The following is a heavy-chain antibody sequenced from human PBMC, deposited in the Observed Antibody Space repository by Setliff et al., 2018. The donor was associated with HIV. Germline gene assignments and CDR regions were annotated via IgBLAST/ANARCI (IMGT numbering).Heavy chain of an antibody. CDR1: DGAISSWY. CDR3: ARRYGTAFDI. J-gene: IGHJ3*02. V-gene: IGHV4-4*09. CDR2: IFSGGST. D-gene: IGHD2-8*01. Sequence: PSETLSLTCTVSDGAISSWYWNWIRQPPGKGLEWIGNIFSGGSTQYNPSLESRVTISVDTSKNQFSLMLTSLTAADTAVYYCARRYGTAFDIWGQGTMVTVSS.